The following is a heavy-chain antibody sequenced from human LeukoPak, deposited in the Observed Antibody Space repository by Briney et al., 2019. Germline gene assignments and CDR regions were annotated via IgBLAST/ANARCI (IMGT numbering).Heavy chain of an antibody. CDR1: GYTFTSYG. D-gene: IGHD2-2*01. CDR2: ISAYNGNT. Sequence: ASVKVSCKASGYTFTSYGISWVRQAPGQGLEWMGWISAYNGNTNYAQKLQGRVTMTTDTSTSTAYMELRSLRSDDTAVYYCARESDCSSTSCYASDRGDFDYWGQGTLVTVSS. V-gene: IGHV1-18*01. J-gene: IGHJ4*01. CDR3: ARESDCSSTSCYASDRGDFDY.